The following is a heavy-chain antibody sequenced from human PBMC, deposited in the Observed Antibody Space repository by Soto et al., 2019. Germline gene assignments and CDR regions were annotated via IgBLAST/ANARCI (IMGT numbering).Heavy chain of an antibody. V-gene: IGHV3-66*01. D-gene: IGHD3-22*01. J-gene: IGHJ3*02. CDR3: ARSAAVIVGYAFET. CDR2: VYTNGNT. Sequence: EVQVMESRGDLVQPGGSLRLSCEAAGFTVSRNYMSWVRQAPGKGLECVSVVYTNGNTYFADSVKGRFTVSRDNSRNTLYLQMNSLRVEDTAVYFCARSAAVIVGYAFETWGPGTMVTVSS. CDR1: GFTVSRNY.